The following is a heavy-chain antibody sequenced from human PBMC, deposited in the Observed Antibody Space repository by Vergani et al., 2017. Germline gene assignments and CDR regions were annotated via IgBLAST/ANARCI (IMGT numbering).Heavy chain of an antibody. CDR3: VGDRGLXAGGRCYTEAWDY. CDR1: GFALNRHA. CDR2: ISFDGTNE. J-gene: IGHJ4*02. D-gene: IGHD2-2*02. V-gene: IGHV3-30-3*01. Sequence: QVQLVESGGGVVQPGTSLRLSCVVSGFALNRHAMYWVRQAPGKGLEWVVGISFDGTNEYYPDLVKGRFTISRDIAKNTLYLQVRRLRLEDTGVYHCVGDRGLXAGGRCYTEAWDYWGQGTPVTVSS.